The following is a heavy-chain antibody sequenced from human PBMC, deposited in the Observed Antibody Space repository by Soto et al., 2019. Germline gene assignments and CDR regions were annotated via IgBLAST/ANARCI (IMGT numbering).Heavy chain of an antibody. CDR2: IIPIVGET. Sequence: QVQLVQSGAEVKKPGSSVRVSCKASGTIFSSYTISWVRQAPGQGLEWMGRIIPIVGETNSAQKCQDRVTLNADKSPNTAYMELNSLRLEDTAVYYCARGLGGRMDDWGQGTTVTVSS. CDR1: GTIFSSYT. D-gene: IGHD3-16*01. J-gene: IGHJ6*02. V-gene: IGHV1-69*08. CDR3: ARGLGGRMDD.